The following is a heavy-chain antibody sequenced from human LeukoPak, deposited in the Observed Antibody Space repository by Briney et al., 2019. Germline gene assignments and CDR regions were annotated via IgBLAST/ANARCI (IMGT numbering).Heavy chain of an antibody. J-gene: IGHJ4*02. D-gene: IGHD3-16*01. CDR3: ARDKEWVGESQGDY. CDR1: GGSVSSVNW. Sequence: SETLSLTCAVSGGSVSSVNWWSWVRQPPGKGLEWIGEIYHSGRTNYSPSLRGRVTISVDKSKNQLSLELSSVTAADTAVYYCARDKEWVGESQGDYWGQGTLVTVSS. CDR2: IYHSGRT. V-gene: IGHV4-4*02.